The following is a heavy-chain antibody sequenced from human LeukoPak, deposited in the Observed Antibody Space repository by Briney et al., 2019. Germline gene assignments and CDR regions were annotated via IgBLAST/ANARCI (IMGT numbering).Heavy chain of an antibody. J-gene: IGHJ6*02. CDR2: INHSGST. CDR3: ASSGWVPAASYYYYGMDV. V-gene: IGHV4-34*01. CDR1: GGSISGYY. D-gene: IGHD2-2*01. Sequence: SETLSLTCTVSGGSISGYYWSWIRQPPGKGLEWIGEINHSGSTNYNPSLKSRVTISVDTSKNQFSLKLSSVTAADTAVYYCASSGWVPAASYYYYGMDVWGQGTTVTVSS.